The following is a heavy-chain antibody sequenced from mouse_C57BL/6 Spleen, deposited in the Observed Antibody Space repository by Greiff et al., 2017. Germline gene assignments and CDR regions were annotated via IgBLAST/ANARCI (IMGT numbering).Heavy chain of an antibody. CDR3: ARHESWYYYGSSYWYFDV. Sequence: QVQLQQSGAELVKPGASVKLSCKASGYTFTEYTINWVKQRSGQGLEWIGWFYPGSGSIKNNEKFKDKATLTADKSSSTVYMELSRLTSEDSAVYFCARHESWYYYGSSYWYFDVWGTGTTVTVAS. CDR2: FYPGSGSI. CDR1: GYTFTEYT. J-gene: IGHJ1*03. D-gene: IGHD1-1*01. V-gene: IGHV1-62-2*01.